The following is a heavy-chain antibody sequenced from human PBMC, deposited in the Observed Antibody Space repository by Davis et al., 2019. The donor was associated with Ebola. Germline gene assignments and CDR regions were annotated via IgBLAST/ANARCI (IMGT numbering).Heavy chain of an antibody. CDR1: GYIFTSYA. Sequence: ASVKVSCKASGYIFTSYAMNWVRQAPGQGLEYMGWINTITGNPTYAQGFTGRFVFSLYTSVSTAYLQITSLMPDDTAVYYCARGDWFDPWGQGTLVTVSS. V-gene: IGHV7-4-1*02. J-gene: IGHJ5*02. CDR3: ARGDWFDP. CDR2: INTITGNP.